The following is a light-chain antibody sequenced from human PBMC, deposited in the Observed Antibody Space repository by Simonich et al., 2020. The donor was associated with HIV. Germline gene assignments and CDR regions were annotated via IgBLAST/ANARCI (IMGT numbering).Light chain of an antibody. Sequence: QLVLTQSPSASASLGASVKLTCTLSSGHSSYAIAWHQQQPEKGPRYLMKVNCDGSHSEEAGIPDLFSGSSSGDERYLTISSLQSEDETDYYCQTWGSGIWVFGGGTKLTVL. CDR1: SGHSSYA. CDR3: QTWGSGIWV. J-gene: IGLJ3*02. V-gene: IGLV4-69*01. CDR2: VNCDGSH.